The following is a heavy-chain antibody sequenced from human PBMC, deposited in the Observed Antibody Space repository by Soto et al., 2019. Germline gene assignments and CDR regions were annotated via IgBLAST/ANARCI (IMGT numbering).Heavy chain of an antibody. Sequence: SETLSLTCTVSGGSISSGSYYWGWIRQPPGKGLEWIGNFYYDETTYYNPSLKSRVTISVDTSKNQFSLKLSSVTAADTAVYYCARRKGGSSDFYFWGQGTLVTVSS. CDR1: GGSISSGSYY. CDR2: FYYDETT. CDR3: ARRKGGSSDFYF. J-gene: IGHJ4*02. D-gene: IGHD6-19*01. V-gene: IGHV4-39*01.